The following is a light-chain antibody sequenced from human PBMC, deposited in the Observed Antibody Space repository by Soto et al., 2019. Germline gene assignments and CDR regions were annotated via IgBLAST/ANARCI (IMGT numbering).Light chain of an antibody. CDR1: QSTSTW. J-gene: IGKJ1*01. CDR2: EAS. CDR3: QQYITYPYA. Sequence: DIQMTQSPSTLSASVGDRVTITCRASQSTSTWLAWYQQRPGKTPKLLISEASKLESGVPSRFSGSGSGTELTLTISSLQPDDFAPYYCQQYITYPYAFGQGTKVEIK. V-gene: IGKV1-5*03.